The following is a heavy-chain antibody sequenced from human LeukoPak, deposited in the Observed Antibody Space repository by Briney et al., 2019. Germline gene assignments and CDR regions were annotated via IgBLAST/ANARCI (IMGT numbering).Heavy chain of an antibody. CDR3: ARVGASPGY. V-gene: IGHV3-30-3*01. CDR1: GFTFSSYA. D-gene: IGHD1-26*01. Sequence: GRSLRLSCAASGFTFSSYAMHWVRQAPGKGLEWVAVISYDGSNKYYADSVKGRFTISRDNSKNTLYLQMNSLRAEDTAVYYCARVGASPGYWGQGTLVTVSS. J-gene: IGHJ4*02. CDR2: ISYDGSNK.